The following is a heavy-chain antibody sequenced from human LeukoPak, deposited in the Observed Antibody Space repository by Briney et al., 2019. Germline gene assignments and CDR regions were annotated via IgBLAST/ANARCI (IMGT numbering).Heavy chain of an antibody. J-gene: IGHJ6*02. Sequence: GGSLRLSCAASGFTFTTYWMHWVRQAPGEGLVWVSRIDSDGSGTLYADSVKGRFTVSRDNAKNTLYLQVNSLRAEDTAVYYCASDRVQYGLDVWGQGTTVSVSS. CDR2: IDSDGSGT. CDR3: ASDRVQYGLDV. V-gene: IGHV3-74*01. CDR1: GFTFTTYW.